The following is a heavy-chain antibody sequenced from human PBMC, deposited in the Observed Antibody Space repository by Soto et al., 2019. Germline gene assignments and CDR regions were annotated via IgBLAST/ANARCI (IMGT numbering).Heavy chain of an antibody. D-gene: IGHD1-7*01. V-gene: IGHV3-15*01. J-gene: IGHJ4*02. Sequence: EVQLVESGGGLVKPGGSLRLSCAASGFTINDAWMTWVRQAPGKGLEWVGRIQSKADGGTTHYDAPERARFTVSTDDSITSLYLEINSLNTVSTSVYYGVRGLNWNYNYWCQGTLVTVSS. CDR1: GFTINDAW. CDR2: IQSKADGGTT. CDR3: VRGLNWNYNY.